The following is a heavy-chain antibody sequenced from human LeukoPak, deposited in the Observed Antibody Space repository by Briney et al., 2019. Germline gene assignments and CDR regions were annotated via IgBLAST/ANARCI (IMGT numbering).Heavy chain of an antibody. D-gene: IGHD3-22*01. CDR2: ISAYNGNT. Sequence: GASVKVSCKASGYTFTSYGISWVRQAPGQGLEWMGWISAYNGNTNYAQKLQGRVTMTTDTSTSTAYMELRSLRSDDTAVYYCVMNYYDSSGSVILFDYWGQGTLVTVPS. CDR1: GYTFTSYG. V-gene: IGHV1-18*01. CDR3: VMNYYDSSGSVILFDY. J-gene: IGHJ4*02.